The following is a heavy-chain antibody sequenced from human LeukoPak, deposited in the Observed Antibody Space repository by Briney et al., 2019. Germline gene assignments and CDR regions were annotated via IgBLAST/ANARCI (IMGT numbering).Heavy chain of an antibody. CDR1: GFTFSSYS. CDR2: ISSSSSTI. V-gene: IGHV3-48*04. CDR3: ARSSGSYYVTAFDP. Sequence: GGSLRLSRAASGFTFSSYSMNWVRQAPGKGLEWVSYISSSSSTIYYADSVKGRFTISRDNAKNSLYLQMNSLRAEDTAVYYCARSSGSYYVTAFDPWGQGTLVTVSS. D-gene: IGHD1-26*01. J-gene: IGHJ5*02.